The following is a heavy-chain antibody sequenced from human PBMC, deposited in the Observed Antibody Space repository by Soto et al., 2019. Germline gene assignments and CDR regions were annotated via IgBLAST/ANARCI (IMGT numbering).Heavy chain of an antibody. CDR3: ARVEGGYYGSGSYGFDF. D-gene: IGHD3-10*01. CDR1: GFTFSNYW. Sequence: EVQLVESGGGLVQPGGSLRLSCAASGFTFSNYWLTWVRQAPGKGLEWVANIKQDGSEKYYVDSVKGRFTISRDNAKNSXYLQMNSLRAEDTAVYYCARVEGGYYGSGSYGFDFWGQGTLVTVSS. V-gene: IGHV3-7*01. CDR2: IKQDGSEK. J-gene: IGHJ4*02.